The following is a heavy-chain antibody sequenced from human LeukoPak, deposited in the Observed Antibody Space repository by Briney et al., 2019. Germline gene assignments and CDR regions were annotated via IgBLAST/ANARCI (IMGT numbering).Heavy chain of an antibody. Sequence: GGSLRLSCAASGFTFSSYAMSWVRQAPGKGPEWVSAISGSGGSTYYADSVKGRFTISRDNSKNTLYLQMNSLRAEDTAVYYCAKRGAGAFDAFDIWGQGTMVTVSS. D-gene: IGHD1-14*01. CDR1: GFTFSSYA. J-gene: IGHJ3*02. CDR2: ISGSGGST. V-gene: IGHV3-23*01. CDR3: AKRGAGAFDAFDI.